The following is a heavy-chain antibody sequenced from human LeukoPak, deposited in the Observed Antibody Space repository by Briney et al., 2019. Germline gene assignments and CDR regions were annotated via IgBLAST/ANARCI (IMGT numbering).Heavy chain of an antibody. CDR1: GFTFNLAW. J-gene: IGHJ4*02. D-gene: IGHD4-17*01. CDR2: IKNKIDGGTT. CDR3: NTDGDYGDYVDS. Sequence: GGSLRLSCAASGFTFNLAWINWVRQAPGKGLEWVGRIKNKIDGGTTDYAAPVKGRFTISRDDSKNTVYLQMNSLKSEDTALYYCNTDGDYGDYVDSWGQGTLVTVSS. V-gene: IGHV3-15*07.